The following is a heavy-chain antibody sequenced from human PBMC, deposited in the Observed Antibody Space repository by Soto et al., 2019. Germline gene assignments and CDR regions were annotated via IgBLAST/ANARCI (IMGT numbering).Heavy chain of an antibody. CDR3: ARDRGYRSGFDIDI. J-gene: IGHJ3*02. D-gene: IGHD5-18*01. CDR1: GSSVINYY. CDR2: IHTSGNT. Sequence: QEHLQESGPGLLKPSETLSLTCTVSGSSVINYYWGWIRQPAGQGLEWIGRIHTSGNTNHNPSLDSRLTMSVDTSKNQFSLKLTSVTAADTAVYYCARDRGYRSGFDIDIWGQGTMVTVSS. V-gene: IGHV4-4*07.